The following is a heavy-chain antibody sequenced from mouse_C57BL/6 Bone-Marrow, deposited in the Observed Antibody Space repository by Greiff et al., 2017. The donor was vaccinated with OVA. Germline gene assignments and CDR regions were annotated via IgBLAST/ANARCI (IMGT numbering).Heavy chain of an antibody. CDR3: ARRCGYGGFAY. J-gene: IGHJ3*01. Sequence: EVQRVESGGGLVKPGGSLKLSCAASGFTFSDYGMHWVRQAPEKGLEWVAYISSGSSTIYSADTVKGRFTCYRDNARNTLFLQMTSVRSEDTAMYYCARRCGYGGFAYWGQGTLVTVSA. V-gene: IGHV5-17*01. D-gene: IGHD1-1*01. CDR1: GFTFSDYG. CDR2: ISSGSSTI.